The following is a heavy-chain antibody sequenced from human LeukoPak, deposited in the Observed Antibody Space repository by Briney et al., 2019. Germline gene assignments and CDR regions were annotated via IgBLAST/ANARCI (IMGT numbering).Heavy chain of an antibody. Sequence: GGSLRLSCAATGFTSSNFWMHWVRQAPGKGLVWVSRINYDGSSTNYADSVKGRFTISRDNAKNTMYLQMNSLRAEDTAVYYCVRGGFGDIAWGQGTLVTVSS. CDR2: INYDGSST. CDR3: VRGGFGDIA. CDR1: GFTSSNFW. V-gene: IGHV3-74*01. D-gene: IGHD2-15*01. J-gene: IGHJ5*02.